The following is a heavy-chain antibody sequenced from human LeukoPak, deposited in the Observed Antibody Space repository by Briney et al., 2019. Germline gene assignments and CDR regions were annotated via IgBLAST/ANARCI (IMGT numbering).Heavy chain of an antibody. CDR3: AKYHDYYDSSGYYYFDY. J-gene: IGHJ4*02. Sequence: GGSLRLSCAASGFTFSSYSMNWVRQAPGKGLEWVSYISSSTIYYADSVKGRFTISRDNSKNTLYLQMNSLRAEDTAVYYCAKYHDYYDSSGYYYFDYWGQGTLVTVSS. D-gene: IGHD3-22*01. CDR1: GFTFSSYS. V-gene: IGHV3-48*01. CDR2: ISSSTI.